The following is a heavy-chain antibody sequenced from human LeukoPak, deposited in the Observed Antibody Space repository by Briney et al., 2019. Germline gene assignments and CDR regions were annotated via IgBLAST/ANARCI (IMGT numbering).Heavy chain of an antibody. D-gene: IGHD3-9*01. V-gene: IGHV3-21*01. CDR3: ARGDILTGYSI. Sequence: GGSLRLSCAASGFTFSSYSMNWVRQAPGKGLEGVSSISSSSSYIYYADSVKGRFTISRDNAKNSLYLQMNSLRAEDTAVYYCARGDILTGYSIWGQGTLVTVTS. CDR2: ISSSSSYI. CDR1: GFTFSSYS. J-gene: IGHJ4*02.